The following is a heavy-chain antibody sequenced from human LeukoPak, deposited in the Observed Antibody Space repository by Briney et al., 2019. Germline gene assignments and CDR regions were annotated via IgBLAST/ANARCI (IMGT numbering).Heavy chain of an antibody. D-gene: IGHD2-2*03. V-gene: IGHV4-34*01. Sequence: SETLSLTCAVYGDSFSRYLWNWVRQPPGKPLEYLGGINHGGKTNYNPSLKTRVILSVDKSKNQFSLRLTSVTAADTAVYFCARGSSFDGYCAPGACQAGYYDMWGQGTPVTVSS. CDR2: INHGGKT. CDR1: GDSFSRYL. J-gene: IGHJ4*02. CDR3: ARGSSFDGYCAPGACQAGYYDM.